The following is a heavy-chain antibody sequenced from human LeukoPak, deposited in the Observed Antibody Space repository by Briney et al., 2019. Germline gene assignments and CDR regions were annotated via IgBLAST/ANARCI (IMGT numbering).Heavy chain of an antibody. CDR3: ASGGGSYGDI. J-gene: IGHJ3*02. CDR1: GYTFTSYY. D-gene: IGHD1-26*01. Sequence: GASVKVSCKASGYTFTSYYMHWVRQAPGQGLEWMGIINPSGGSTSYAQKFQGRVTMTRDTSISTDYMELSRLRSDDTAVYYCASGGGSYGDIWGQGTMVTVSS. CDR2: INPSGGST. V-gene: IGHV1-46*01.